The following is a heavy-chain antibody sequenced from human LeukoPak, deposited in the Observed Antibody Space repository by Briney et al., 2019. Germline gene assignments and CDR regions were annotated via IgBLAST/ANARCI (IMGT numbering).Heavy chain of an antibody. Sequence: PGRSLRLSCAASGFTFSSHAIHWVRQAPGKGLEWVAIISYDGSSKYYADSVKGRFTISRDNSKNTLYLQMNSLRAEDTAVYYCVVTDYGDYWGRGTLVTVSS. CDR3: VVTDYGDY. J-gene: IGHJ4*02. V-gene: IGHV3-30*04. CDR2: ISYDGSSK. CDR1: GFTFSSHA. D-gene: IGHD4-17*01.